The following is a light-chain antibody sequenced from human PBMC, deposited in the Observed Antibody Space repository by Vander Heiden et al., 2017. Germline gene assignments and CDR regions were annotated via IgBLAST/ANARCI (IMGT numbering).Light chain of an antibody. CDR2: DAS. CDR3: QQDNNCPVT. CDR1: QSVSSN. J-gene: IGKJ1*01. V-gene: IGKV3-15*01. Sequence: EIVMTQSPATLSVSPGERATLSCRASQSVSSNLAWYQQKPGQAPRLLIFDASSRATGIPARFSGSGSGTEFTLTISSLQSEDFAVYYCQQDNNCPVTFGQGTKVEIK.